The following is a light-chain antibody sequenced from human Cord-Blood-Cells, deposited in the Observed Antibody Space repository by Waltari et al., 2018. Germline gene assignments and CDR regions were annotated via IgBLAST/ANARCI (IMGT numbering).Light chain of an antibody. CDR3: SSYTSSSTVV. Sequence: QSALTQPASVSGSPGQSITISCTGTSSDVGGYNYVSWYQQHPGKAPKLMIYDVRKRPSWVSNRFSGSKSGNTASLTISGLQAEDEADYYCSSYTSSSTVVFGGGTKLTVL. CDR2: DVR. J-gene: IGLJ2*01. V-gene: IGLV2-14*01. CDR1: SSDVGGYNY.